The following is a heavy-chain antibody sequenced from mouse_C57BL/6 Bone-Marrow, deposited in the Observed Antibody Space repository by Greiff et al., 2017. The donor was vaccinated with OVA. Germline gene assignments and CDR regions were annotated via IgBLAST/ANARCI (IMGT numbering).Heavy chain of an antibody. CDR2: INPNYGTT. CDR1: GYSFTDYK. CDR3: ARRAAFPFTTVVATKYYFDY. J-gene: IGHJ2*01. V-gene: IGHV1-39*01. Sequence: EVKLQESGPELVKPGASVKISCKASGYSFTDYKMNWVKQSNGKSLEWIGVINPNYGTTSYNPKFKGKATLTVDQSYSTAYMQRNSLTSEDSAGYYCARRAAFPFTTVVATKYYFDYWGQGTTLTVSA. D-gene: IGHD1-1*01.